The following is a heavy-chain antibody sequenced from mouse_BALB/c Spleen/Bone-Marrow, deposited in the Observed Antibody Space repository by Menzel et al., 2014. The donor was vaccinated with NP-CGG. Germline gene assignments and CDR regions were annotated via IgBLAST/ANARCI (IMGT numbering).Heavy chain of an antibody. CDR3: ARSYYFGSSWSAMDY. CDR1: GYTFTSYW. V-gene: IGHV1-87*01. J-gene: IGHJ4*01. Sequence: LQQSGAELARPGASVKLSCKASGYTFTSYWMQWVKQRPGQGLEWIGTIYPGDGDTRYTQKFKGKATLTADKSSTTAYMQLSSLASEDSAVYYCARSYYFGSSWSAMDYWGQGTSVTVSS. CDR2: IYPGDGDT. D-gene: IGHD1-1*01.